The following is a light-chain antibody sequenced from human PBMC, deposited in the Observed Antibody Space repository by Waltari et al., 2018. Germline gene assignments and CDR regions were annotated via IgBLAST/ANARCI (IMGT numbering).Light chain of an antibody. CDR2: GAS. J-gene: IGKJ2*01. CDR3: QQYGSSPRAYT. V-gene: IGKV3-20*01. CDR1: QSVSSTY. Sequence: ELVLTQSPGTLSLSPGERATLSCRDIQSVSSTYLAWYQQNPGQAPRLLLSGASSRATGIPDRFSGSGSGTDFTLTISRLEPEDFAVYYCQQYGSSPRAYTFGQGTKLEIK.